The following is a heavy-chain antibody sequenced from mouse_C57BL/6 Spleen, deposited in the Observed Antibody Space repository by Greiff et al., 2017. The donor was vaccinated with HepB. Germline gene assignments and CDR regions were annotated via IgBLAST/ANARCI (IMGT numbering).Heavy chain of an antibody. CDR2: IDPYDSYT. V-gene: IGHV1-50*01. J-gene: IGHJ4*01. CDR3: ARGSSCYGAMDY. CDR1: GYTFTSYW. D-gene: IGHD3-2*02. Sequence: VQLQQPGAELVKPGASVKLSCKASGYTFTSYWMQWVKQRPGQGLEWIGEIDPYDSYTNYNQKFKGKATLTVDTSSSTAYMQLSSLTSEDSAVYYCARGSSCYGAMDYWGQGTSVTVSS.